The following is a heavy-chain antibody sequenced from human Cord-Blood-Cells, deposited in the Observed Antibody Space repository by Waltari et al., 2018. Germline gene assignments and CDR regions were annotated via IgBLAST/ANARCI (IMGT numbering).Heavy chain of an antibody. J-gene: IGHJ4*02. D-gene: IGHD3-22*01. CDR3: ARAIYYDSSGYYYYFDY. CDR1: GGPISSSNW. CDR2: IYPSWST. Sequence: QVQLQESGPGLVKPSGTLSLTCAVSGGPISSSNWWSWVAQPPGKGLEWIGEIYPSWSTNYNPSLKSRVTISVDKSKNQFSLKLSSVTAADTAVYYCARAIYYDSSGYYYYFDYWGQGTLVTVSS. V-gene: IGHV4-4*02.